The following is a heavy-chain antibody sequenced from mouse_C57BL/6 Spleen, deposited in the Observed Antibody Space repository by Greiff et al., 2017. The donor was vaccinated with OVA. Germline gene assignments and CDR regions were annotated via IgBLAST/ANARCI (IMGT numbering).Heavy chain of an antibody. CDR3: ARSEDYEGFAY. V-gene: IGHV1-82*01. Sequence: QVQLQQSGPELVKPGASVKISCKASGYAFSSSWMNWVKQRPGKGLEWIGRIYPGDGDTNYNGKFKGKATLTADKSSSTAYMQLSSLTSEDSAVYFCARSEDYEGFAYWGQGTLVTVSA. CDR2: IYPGDGDT. D-gene: IGHD2-4*01. J-gene: IGHJ3*01. CDR1: GYAFSSSW.